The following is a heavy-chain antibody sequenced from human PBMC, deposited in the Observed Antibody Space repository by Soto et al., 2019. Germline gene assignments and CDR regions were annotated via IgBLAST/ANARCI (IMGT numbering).Heavy chain of an antibody. Sequence: QVQLVQSGNEVENPGASVRVSCKASGYTFTSYGISWVRQAPGQGLEWMGWINTFSDRTNYAQDFQGRVSMTKERSTNTVYMELTSLRSGDTALYYCARDYTGRDYFDYWGQGSLVTVSS. CDR3: ARDYTGRDYFDY. CDR1: GYTFTSYG. CDR2: INTFSDRT. D-gene: IGHD2-8*02. J-gene: IGHJ4*02. V-gene: IGHV1-18*04.